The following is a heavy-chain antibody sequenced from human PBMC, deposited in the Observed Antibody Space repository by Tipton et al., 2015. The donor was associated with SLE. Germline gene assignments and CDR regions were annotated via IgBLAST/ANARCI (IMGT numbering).Heavy chain of an antibody. V-gene: IGHV3-21*03. CDR2: ISSSGTYI. J-gene: IGHJ4*02. D-gene: IGHD1-26*01. Sequence: SLRLSCAASGFIFRNYAMTWVRQAPGKGLEWVSAISSSGTYIYYGDSVKGRFTISRDNAKNSLSLQMSSLRAEDTAVYYCARVGATRYYFEYWGQGTLVTVSS. CDR3: ARVGATRYYFEY. CDR1: GFIFRNYA.